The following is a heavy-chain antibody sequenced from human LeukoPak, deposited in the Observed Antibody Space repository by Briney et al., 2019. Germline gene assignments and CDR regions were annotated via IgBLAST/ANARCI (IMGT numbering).Heavy chain of an antibody. CDR3: ARGRLSCSGGSCSSFDY. D-gene: IGHD2-15*01. CDR1: GFTFTSSA. J-gene: IGHJ4*02. V-gene: IGHV1-58*02. CDR2: IVVGSGNT. Sequence: SVKVSCKASGFTFTSSAMQWVRQARGQRLEWIGWIVVGSGNTNYAQKFQERVTITRDMSTSTAYMELSSLRSEDTAVYYCARGRLSCSGGSCSSFDYWGQGTLVTVSS.